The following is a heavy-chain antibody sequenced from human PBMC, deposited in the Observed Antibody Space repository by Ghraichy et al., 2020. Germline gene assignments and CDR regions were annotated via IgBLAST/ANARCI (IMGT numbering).Heavy chain of an antibody. CDR3: ARFSREDEAVQQNWLDP. V-gene: IGHV1-69*04. CDR2: IVPSLNVA. Sequence: SVKVSCKTSGDTFSNYALSWVRQAPGQGLEWMGMIVPSLNVADYAQNFQGRVSFTADKSTTTVYMVLSSLRSDDTAIYFCARFSREDEAVQQNWLDPWGQGTLVTGSA. CDR1: GDTFSNYA. D-gene: IGHD6-19*01. J-gene: IGHJ5*02.